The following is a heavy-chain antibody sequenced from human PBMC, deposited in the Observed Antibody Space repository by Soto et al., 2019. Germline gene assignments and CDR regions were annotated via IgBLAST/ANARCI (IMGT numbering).Heavy chain of an antibody. CDR1: GYTFTSYG. CDR3: ARDGSITIFGVVIRLDGMDV. Sequence: ASVKVSCKASGYTFTSYGISWVRQAPGQGLEWMGWISAYNGNTNYAQKLQGRVTMTTDTSTSTACMELRSLRSDDTAVYYCARDGSITIFGVVIRLDGMDVWGQGTTVTVSS. D-gene: IGHD3-3*01. CDR2: ISAYNGNT. V-gene: IGHV1-18*04. J-gene: IGHJ6*02.